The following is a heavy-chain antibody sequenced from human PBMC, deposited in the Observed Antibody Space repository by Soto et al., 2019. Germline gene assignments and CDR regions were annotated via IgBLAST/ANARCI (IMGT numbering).Heavy chain of an antibody. D-gene: IGHD3-10*01. CDR1: GDTFSSNA. V-gene: IGHV3-23*01. J-gene: IGHJ6*02. CDR2: ISASGGTI. Sequence: EVQLLESGGGLVQPGGSLRLSCVDSGDTFSSNAMSWVRQAPGKGLEWVSGISASGGTIHEADSVKGRFTISRDNSKNSLYLQMNSLRPEDTALYYCAKDIGPYNYGYYYFYGMDVWGQGTTVSVSS. CDR3: AKDIGPYNYGYYYFYGMDV.